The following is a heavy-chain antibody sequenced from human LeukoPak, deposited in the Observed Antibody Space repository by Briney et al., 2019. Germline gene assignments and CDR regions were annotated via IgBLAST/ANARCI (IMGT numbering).Heavy chain of an antibody. CDR2: ISAGGGST. D-gene: IGHD3-9*01. J-gene: IGHJ4*02. CDR1: GFTFSSYA. V-gene: IGHV3-23*01. CDR3: AKGDPPTYYDILTGQDY. Sequence: GGSLRLSCAASGFTFSSYAMSWVRQAPGKGLEWLAGISAGGGSTYYADSVKGRFTISRDNSKNMLYLQLNSLRAEDTAVYYCAKGDPPTYYDILTGQDYWGQGTLVTVSS.